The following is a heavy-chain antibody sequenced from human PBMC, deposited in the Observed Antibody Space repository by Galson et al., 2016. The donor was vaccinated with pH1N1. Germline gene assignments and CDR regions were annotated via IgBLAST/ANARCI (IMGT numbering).Heavy chain of an antibody. CDR3: ARAGYGDYSNYFDY. J-gene: IGHJ4*02. CDR1: GYTFTTFG. V-gene: IGHV1-18*01. D-gene: IGHD4-17*01. Sequence: SVKVSCKASGYTFTTFGVSWVRQAPGQGLEWMGWISAYNGNTNYAQRLQGRVTMTTDTSTSTAYMELRSLRSDDTAVDYCARAGYGDYSNYFDYWGQGTRVTVSS. CDR2: ISAYNGNT.